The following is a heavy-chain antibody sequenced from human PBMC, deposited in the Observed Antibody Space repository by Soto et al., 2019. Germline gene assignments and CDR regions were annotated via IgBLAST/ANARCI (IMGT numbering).Heavy chain of an antibody. J-gene: IGHJ6*02. CDR1: GFTFSSYS. Sequence: EVQLVESGGGLVKPGGSLRLSCAASGFTFSSYSMNWVRQAPGKGLEWVSSISSSSSYIYYADSVKGRFTISRDNAKNSLYLQMNSLRAEDTAVYYCARDLQQSSSWTGVYYDDGMDVWGQGTTVTVSS. CDR2: ISSSSSYI. V-gene: IGHV3-21*01. CDR3: ARDLQQSSSWTGVYYDDGMDV. D-gene: IGHD6-13*01.